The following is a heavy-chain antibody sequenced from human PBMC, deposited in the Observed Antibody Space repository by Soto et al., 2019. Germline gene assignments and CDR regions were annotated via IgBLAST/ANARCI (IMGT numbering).Heavy chain of an antibody. CDR3: ARDRIHYDSSGLQH. Sequence: QVQLVESGGGVVQPGRSLRLSCAASGFTFSNYAMQWVRQAPGKGLEWVAVTSYDGSNKYYADSVKGRFTISRDNSKNTLYVQMNRLRAEDTAVYYCARDRIHYDSSGLQHCGQGTLVTVSS. J-gene: IGHJ1*01. CDR1: GFTFSNYA. V-gene: IGHV3-30-3*01. CDR2: TSYDGSNK. D-gene: IGHD3-22*01.